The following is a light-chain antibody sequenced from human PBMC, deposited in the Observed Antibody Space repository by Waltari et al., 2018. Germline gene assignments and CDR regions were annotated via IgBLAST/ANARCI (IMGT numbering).Light chain of an antibody. Sequence: QSALSQPAPVSGSPGKSITNPCTGASSDGGGHGLVPRYQQHPGKAPKLIIRDVNNRPSGVSNRFSGSKSGNTASLTISGLQAEDEADYYCSSYSTSSSLILFGEGTKVTVL. CDR1: SSDGGGHGL. V-gene: IGLV2-14*03. J-gene: IGLJ2*01. CDR3: SSYSTSSSLIL. CDR2: DVN.